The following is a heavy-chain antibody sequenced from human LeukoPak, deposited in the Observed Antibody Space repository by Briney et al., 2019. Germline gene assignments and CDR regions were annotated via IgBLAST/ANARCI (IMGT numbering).Heavy chain of an antibody. Sequence: SETLSLTCTVSGGSISSGGYYWSWIRQHPGKGLEWIGYIYYSGSTYYNPSLKSRVTISVDTSKNQFSLKLSSVTAADTAVYYCARGYCSGGSRYKNVPWFDYWGQGTLVTVSS. D-gene: IGHD2-15*01. J-gene: IGHJ4*02. V-gene: IGHV4-31*03. CDR3: ARGYCSGGSRYKNVPWFDY. CDR2: IYYSGST. CDR1: GGSISSGGYY.